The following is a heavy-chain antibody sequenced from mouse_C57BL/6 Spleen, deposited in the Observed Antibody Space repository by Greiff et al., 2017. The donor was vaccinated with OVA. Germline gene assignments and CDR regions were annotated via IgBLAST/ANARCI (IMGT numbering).Heavy chain of an antibody. Sequence: VQLQQSGAELVRPGASVKLSCTASGFNIKDDYMHWVKQRPEQGLEWIGWIDPENGDTEYASKFQGKATITAETSSNTAYLQLSSLTSEDTAVYYCTTSPHQEDYWGQGTTLTVSS. J-gene: IGHJ2*01. CDR3: TTSPHQEDY. CDR1: GFNIKDDY. D-gene: IGHD6-1*01. CDR2: IDPENGDT. V-gene: IGHV14-4*01.